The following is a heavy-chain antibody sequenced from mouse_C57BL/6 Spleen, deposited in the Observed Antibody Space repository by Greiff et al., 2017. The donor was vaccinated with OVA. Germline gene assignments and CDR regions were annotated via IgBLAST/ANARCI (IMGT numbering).Heavy chain of an antibody. Sequence: VKLQESGAELVKPGASVKLSCKASGYTFTEYTIHWVKQRSGQGLESIGWFYPGSGSIKYNEKFKDKATLTADKSSSTVYMELSRLTSEDSAVYCCARHEGPWGAMDDWGQGTSVTVSS. CDR2: FYPGSGSI. CDR1: GYTFTEYT. D-gene: IGHD4-1*01. CDR3: ARHEGPWGAMDD. V-gene: IGHV1-62-2*01. J-gene: IGHJ4*01.